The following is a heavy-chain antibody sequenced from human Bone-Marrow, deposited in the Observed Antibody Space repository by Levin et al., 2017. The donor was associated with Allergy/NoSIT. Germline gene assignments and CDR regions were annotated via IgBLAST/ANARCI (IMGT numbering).Heavy chain of an antibody. CDR2: IIPILGIA. J-gene: IGHJ1*01. CDR1: GGTFSSYA. CDR3: FVVQQQLGEYFQH. D-gene: IGHD6-13*01. Sequence: KISCKASGGTFSSYAISWVRQAPGQGLEWMGRIIPILGIANYAQKFQGRVTITADKSTSTAYMELSSLRSEDTAVYYCFVVQQQLGEYFQHWGQGTLVTVSS. V-gene: IGHV1-69*04.